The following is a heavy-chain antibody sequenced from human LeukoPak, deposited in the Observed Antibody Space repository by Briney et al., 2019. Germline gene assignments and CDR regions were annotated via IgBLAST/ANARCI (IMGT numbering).Heavy chain of an antibody. D-gene: IGHD2-2*01. CDR2: IRYDGSNK. Sequence: PGGSLRLSCAASGFTFSSYGMHWVRQAPGKGLEWVAFIRYDGSNKYYADSVKGRFTISRDNSKNTLYLQMNILRAEDTAVYYCAKAPDCSSTSCFGAYYYYYMDVWGKGTTVTVSS. CDR3: AKAPDCSSTSCFGAYYYYYMDV. CDR1: GFTFSSYG. J-gene: IGHJ6*03. V-gene: IGHV3-30*02.